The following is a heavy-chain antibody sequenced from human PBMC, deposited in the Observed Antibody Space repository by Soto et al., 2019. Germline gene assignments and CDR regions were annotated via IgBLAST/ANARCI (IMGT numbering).Heavy chain of an antibody. CDR1: GGSINSFY. Sequence: SETLSLTCTVSGGSINSFYWSWIRQTPGKGLEWIGYIYYSGSTNYNPSLKSRVTISVDTSKNQFSLKLSSVTAADTAVYYCARGTYYDFWSGYYVDYWGQGTLVTVSS. CDR2: IYYSGST. D-gene: IGHD3-3*01. J-gene: IGHJ4*02. CDR3: ARGTYYDFWSGYYVDY. V-gene: IGHV4-59*01.